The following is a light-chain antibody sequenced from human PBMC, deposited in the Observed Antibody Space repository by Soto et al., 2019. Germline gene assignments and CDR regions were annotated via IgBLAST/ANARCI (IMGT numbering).Light chain of an antibody. J-gene: IGLJ1*01. CDR2: SNN. CDR3: AAWDDSLNGREV. V-gene: IGLV1-44*01. Sequence: QSVLTQPPSASGTPGQRVTFSCSGSSSNIGSNSVNWYQQLPGAAPKLLIYSNNQRPSGVPDRFSGSKSGTSASLAISGLQSEDEADYYCAAWDDSLNGREVFVTGTKVTVL. CDR1: SSNIGSNS.